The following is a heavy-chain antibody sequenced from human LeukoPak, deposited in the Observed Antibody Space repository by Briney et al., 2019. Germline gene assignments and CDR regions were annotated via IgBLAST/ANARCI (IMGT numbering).Heavy chain of an antibody. J-gene: IGHJ6*02. CDR1: GGSFSGYY. D-gene: IGHD3-3*01. CDR2: INHSGST. Sequence: SETLSLTCAVYGGSFSGYYWSWIRQPPGKGLEWIGEINHSGSTNYNPSLESRVTISVDTSKNQFSLKLSSVTAADTAVYYCAGLGVTQQYYYGMDVWGQGTTVTVSS. CDR3: AGLGVTQQYYYGMDV. V-gene: IGHV4-34*01.